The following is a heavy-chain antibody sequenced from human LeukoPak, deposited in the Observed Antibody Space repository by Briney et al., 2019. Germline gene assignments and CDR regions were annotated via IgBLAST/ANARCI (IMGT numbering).Heavy chain of an antibody. CDR3: ARRGPMVVTPGDYFDY. J-gene: IGHJ4*02. CDR1: GGSISSSSYY. Sequence: SETLSLTCTVSGGSISSSSYYWGWIRQPPGKGLEWIGRIYYSGSTYCNPSLKSRVTISVDTSKNQFSLKLSSVTAADTAVYYCARRGPMVVTPGDYFDYWGQGTLVTVSS. CDR2: IYYSGST. D-gene: IGHD4-23*01. V-gene: IGHV4-39*01.